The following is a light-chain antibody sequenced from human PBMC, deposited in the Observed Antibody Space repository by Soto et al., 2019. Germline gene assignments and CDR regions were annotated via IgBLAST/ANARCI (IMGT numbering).Light chain of an antibody. J-gene: IGKJ5*01. CDR2: AAS. Sequence: DIQMTQSPSSLSASVGDRVAITCRASQRISSYLNWYQQKPGKAPKLLIYAASTLQSGVPSRFSGSGFGTDFTLTISSLQPEDSATYFCHSRAFGQGTRLEIK. CDR1: QRISSY. V-gene: IGKV1-39*01. CDR3: HSRA.